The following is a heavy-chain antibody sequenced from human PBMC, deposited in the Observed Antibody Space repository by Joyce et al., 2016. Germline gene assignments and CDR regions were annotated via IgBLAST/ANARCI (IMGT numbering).Heavy chain of an antibody. V-gene: IGHV1-69*01. J-gene: IGHJ6*02. CDR1: TFSNYA. D-gene: IGHD1-1*01. CDR3: GRRTGESIGQFSMDV. CDR2: IIPVFGTP. Sequence: TFSNYAITWVRQAPGQGLEWMGGIIPVFGTPNYAQRFQGRVAIIADESTTTASMELSSLRSEDTAVYYCGRRTGESIGQFSMDVWGQGTAITVSS.